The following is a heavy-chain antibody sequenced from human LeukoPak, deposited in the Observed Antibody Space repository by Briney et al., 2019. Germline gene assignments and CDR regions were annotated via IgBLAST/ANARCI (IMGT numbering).Heavy chain of an antibody. CDR3: ARLRGIAARVGLDY. CDR2: INSDGSST. J-gene: IGHJ4*02. CDR1: GFTFSSYW. V-gene: IGHV3-74*01. Sequence: GGSLRLSCAASGFTFSSYWMHWVRQAPGKGLVWVSRINSDGSSTSYADSVKGRFTISRDNAKNTLYLQVNCLRAEDTAVYYCARLRGIAARVGLDYWGQGTLVTVSS. D-gene: IGHD6-6*01.